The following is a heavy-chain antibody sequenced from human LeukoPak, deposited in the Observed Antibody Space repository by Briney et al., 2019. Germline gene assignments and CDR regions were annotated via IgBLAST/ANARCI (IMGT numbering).Heavy chain of an antibody. CDR1: GGSISDYY. CDR2: IFNNGST. D-gene: IGHD5-12*01. Sequence: SETLSLTCTVSGGSISDYYWSWIRQPPGRGLEWIGYIFNNGSTNYNPSLRSRVTISVDTSKNQFSLKLSSVTAADTAVYYCARDWGRYSGYDYAWFDPWGQGTLVNVSS. V-gene: IGHV4-59*01. J-gene: IGHJ5*02. CDR3: ARDWGRYSGYDYAWFDP.